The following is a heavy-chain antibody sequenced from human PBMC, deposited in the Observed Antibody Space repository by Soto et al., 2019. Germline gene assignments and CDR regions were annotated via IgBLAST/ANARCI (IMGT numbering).Heavy chain of an antibody. V-gene: IGHV4-59*01. CDR2: IYYTGST. CDR1: GGSISSYF. Sequence: QVQLQESGPGLVKPSETLSLTCTVSGGSISSYFWSWVRQPPGKGLEWIGYIYYTGSTNYNPSLKSRVTISVDTPKNQFALQLSSVTAADTDGYYCASFNWYFDLWGRGTLVTVSS. CDR3: ASFNWYFDL. J-gene: IGHJ2*01.